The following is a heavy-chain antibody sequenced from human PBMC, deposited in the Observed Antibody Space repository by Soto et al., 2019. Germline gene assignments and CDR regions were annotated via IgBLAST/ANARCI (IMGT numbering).Heavy chain of an antibody. Sequence: GGSLRLSCVASGLTFGSRAMSWVRQAPGEGLQWVSTITDTGGDAKYADSVRGRFVISRDNSKKTLYLQMTSLTAEDSAMYFCARGSTDSYPGSRIFDFWGRGTLVTVST. D-gene: IGHD3-10*01. CDR3: ARGSTDSYPGSRIFDF. CDR1: GLTFGSRA. CDR2: ITDTGGDA. J-gene: IGHJ4*02. V-gene: IGHV3-23*01.